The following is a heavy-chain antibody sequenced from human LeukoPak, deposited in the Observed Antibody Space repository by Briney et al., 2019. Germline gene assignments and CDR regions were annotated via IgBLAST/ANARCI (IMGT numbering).Heavy chain of an antibody. CDR3: TRLSRVPDYGDYAYDY. Sequence: PGGSLRLSCAASGFTFSGSAMHCVRQASGEGLEWVGRIRSKAKSYATAYAASVKGRFTISRDDSKNTAYLQMNSLKTEDTAVYYCTRLSRVPDYGDYAYDYWGQGTLVTVSS. CDR2: IRSKAKSYAT. V-gene: IGHV3-73*01. D-gene: IGHD4-17*01. J-gene: IGHJ4*02. CDR1: GFTFSGSA.